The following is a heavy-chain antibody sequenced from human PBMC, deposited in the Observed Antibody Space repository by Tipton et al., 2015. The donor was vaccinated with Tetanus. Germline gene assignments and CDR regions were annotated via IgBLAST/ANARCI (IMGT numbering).Heavy chain of an antibody. D-gene: IGHD4-11*01. J-gene: IGHJ6*02. CDR3: ARGPTVTTAHYYYGMDV. CDR2: INPSGGST. Sequence: QSGAEVKKPGASVEVSCKASGYTFTSYYMHWVRQAPGQGLEWMGIINPSGGSTNYAQKFQGRVTMTRDTSTSTVYMELSSLRSEDTAVYYCARGPTVTTAHYYYGMDVWGQGTTVTVSS. V-gene: IGHV1-46*01. CDR1: GYTFTSYY.